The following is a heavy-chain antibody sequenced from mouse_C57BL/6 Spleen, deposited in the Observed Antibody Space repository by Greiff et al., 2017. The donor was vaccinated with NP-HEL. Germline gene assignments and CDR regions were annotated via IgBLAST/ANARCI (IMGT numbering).Heavy chain of an antibody. J-gene: IGHJ1*03. CDR3: ARDGAMMGWYFDV. V-gene: IGHV3-1*01. D-gene: IGHD2-3*01. Sequence: EVMLVESGPGMVKPSQSLSLTCTVTGYSITSGYDWHWIRHFPGNKLEWMGYISYSGSTNYNPSLKSRISITHDTSKNHFFLKLNSVTTEDTATYYCARDGAMMGWYFDVWGTGTTVTVSS. CDR1: GYSITSGYD. CDR2: ISYSGST.